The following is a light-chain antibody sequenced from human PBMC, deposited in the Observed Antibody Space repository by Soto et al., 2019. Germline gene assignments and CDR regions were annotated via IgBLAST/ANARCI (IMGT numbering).Light chain of an antibody. J-gene: IGKJ4*01. V-gene: IGKV4-1*01. CDR3: QQFYNTPLT. CDR1: QTILNTPNNKTY. CDR2: WAS. Sequence: DIVMTQSPASLAVSLGERATINCKSSQTILNTPNNKTYLAWYQHKARQAPKLLFYWASTRESGVPDRFSGSGSGTEFSLTISSLQAEDVAIYYCQQFYNTPLTFGGGNKVEIK.